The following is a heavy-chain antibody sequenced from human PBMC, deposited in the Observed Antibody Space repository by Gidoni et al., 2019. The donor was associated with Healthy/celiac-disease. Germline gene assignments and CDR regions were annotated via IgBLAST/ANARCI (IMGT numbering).Heavy chain of an antibody. J-gene: IGHJ4*02. CDR3: ARDGSYGPDY. D-gene: IGHD2-15*01. CDR1: GFTLSGNS. Sequence: VRLVASGGGLVKPGGSRRLSGAASGFTLSGNSMNWVPGAPGKGLEWVSSISSSSSYLYYADSVKGRFTISRDNAKNSLYLQMNSLRAEDTAVYYCARDGSYGPDYWGQGTLVTVSS. CDR2: ISSSSSYL. V-gene: IGHV3-21*01.